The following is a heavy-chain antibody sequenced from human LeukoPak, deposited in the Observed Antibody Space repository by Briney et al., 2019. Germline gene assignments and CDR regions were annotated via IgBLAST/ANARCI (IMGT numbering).Heavy chain of an antibody. V-gene: IGHV1-46*01. CDR2: INPSGGST. CDR3: AKVTYGSGTYGAFDY. D-gene: IGHD3-10*01. Sequence: ASVKVSCKASGYTFTSYHMHWVRQAPGQGLEWMGIINPSGGSTSYAQKFQGRVTMTRDMSTSTVYMELSSLRSEDTAVYYCAKVTYGSGTYGAFDYWGQGTLVTVSS. J-gene: IGHJ4*02. CDR1: GYTFTSYH.